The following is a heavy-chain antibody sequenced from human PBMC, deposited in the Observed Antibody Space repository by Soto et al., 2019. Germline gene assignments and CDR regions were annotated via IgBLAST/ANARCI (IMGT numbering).Heavy chain of an antibody. J-gene: IGHJ5*02. Sequence: QLVQSGVEVKKPGASVRVSCKASGYTFLNYGISWVRQAPGQGLEWMGWISGYDGRTNYAQRFQGRVTMTTDTTTHTAHMELTSLTSDDAAVYSCARDWEDIRHIKCFDPWGQGTLVTVSS. D-gene: IGHD1-26*01. V-gene: IGHV1-18*01. CDR3: ARDWEDIRHIKCFDP. CDR2: ISGYDGRT. CDR1: GYTFLNYG.